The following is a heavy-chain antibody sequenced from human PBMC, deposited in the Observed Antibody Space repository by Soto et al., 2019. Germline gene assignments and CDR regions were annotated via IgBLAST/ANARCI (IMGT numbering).Heavy chain of an antibody. CDR1: GFTVTDIY. J-gene: IGHJ3*02. V-gene: IGHV3-66*01. CDR2: IYKDFT. Sequence: EVQLVESGGGLVQPGGSLRHSWVASGFTVTDIYMNGVRQAPGKGLGGASAIYKDFTDYAASVRGRFSVSTDTSKKALYLQLANLRAEDTAVYYCAREPRYCSGGSCSIMGDAFDIWGQGAMVTVSS. D-gene: IGHD2-15*01. CDR3: AREPRYCSGGSCSIMGDAFDI.